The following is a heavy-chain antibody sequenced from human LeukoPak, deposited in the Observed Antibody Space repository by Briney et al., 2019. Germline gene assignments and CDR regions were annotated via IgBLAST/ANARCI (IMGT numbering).Heavy chain of an antibody. D-gene: IGHD2-2*01. Sequence: SVKVSCKASGGTFSSYAISWVRQAPGQGLEWMGGIIPIFGTANYAQKFQGRVTITADESTSTAYMELSSLRSGDTAVYYCARVIVVVPAAYRGAFDIWGQGTMVTVSS. CDR1: GGTFSSYA. V-gene: IGHV1-69*13. CDR2: IIPIFGTA. CDR3: ARVIVVVPAAYRGAFDI. J-gene: IGHJ3*02.